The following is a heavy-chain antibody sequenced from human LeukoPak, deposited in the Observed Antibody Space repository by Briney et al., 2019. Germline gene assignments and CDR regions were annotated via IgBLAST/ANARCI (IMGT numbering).Heavy chain of an antibody. CDR2: ISYTGETK. J-gene: IGHJ3*01. Sequence: GGSLRLSCAASGFPFDEYAMHWIRQAPGKGLEWVSGISYTGETKGYVDSVKGRFTISRDNSKNSLYLQMNSLRAEDTALYYCAKDRGGSSQLGDAFDVWGHGTMVTVSS. CDR3: AKDRGGSSQLGDAFDV. D-gene: IGHD2-15*01. CDR1: GFPFDEYA. V-gene: IGHV3-9*01.